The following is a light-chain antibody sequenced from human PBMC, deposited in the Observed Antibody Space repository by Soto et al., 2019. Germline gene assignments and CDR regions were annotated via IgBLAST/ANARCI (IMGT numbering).Light chain of an antibody. CDR3: QQYNDCPQT. J-gene: IGKJ1*01. V-gene: IGKV3-15*01. Sequence: DIVLSQSASTRSVSPGERVSLSCRASQSVSTNLTWYQQKPGQAPNLLIHSAFAWASGIPARFSGSGSGTEFTLTMSSLQSEDFALYYCQQYNDCPQTFGQGTKVDIK. CDR2: SAF. CDR1: QSVSTN.